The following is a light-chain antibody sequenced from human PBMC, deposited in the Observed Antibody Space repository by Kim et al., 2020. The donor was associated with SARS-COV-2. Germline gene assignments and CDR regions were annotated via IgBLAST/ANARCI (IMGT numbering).Light chain of an antibody. V-gene: IGKV1-5*03. CDR3: QQYNSYLYT. CDR2: KAS. J-gene: IGKJ2*01. CDR1: QSISSW. Sequence: SASVGDIVTITCRASQSISSWLAWYQQKPGKAPKLLIYKASSLESGVPSRFSGSGSGTEFTLTISSLQPDDFATYYCQQYNSYLYTFGQGTKLEIK.